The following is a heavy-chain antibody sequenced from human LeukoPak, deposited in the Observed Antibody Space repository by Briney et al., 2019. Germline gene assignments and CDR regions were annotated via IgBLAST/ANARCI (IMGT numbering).Heavy chain of an antibody. V-gene: IGHV1-2*02. Sequence: GASVKVTCKASGYTFTGYYMHWVRQAPGRGLEWMGWINPNSGGKNYAQKFQGRVTMTRDTSISTAYMELSRLRSDDTAVYYCASYYDFWSGYSGAGPFDPWGQGTLVTVSS. CDR1: GYTFTGYY. CDR3: ASYYDFWSGYSGAGPFDP. J-gene: IGHJ5*02. D-gene: IGHD3-3*01. CDR2: INPNSGGK.